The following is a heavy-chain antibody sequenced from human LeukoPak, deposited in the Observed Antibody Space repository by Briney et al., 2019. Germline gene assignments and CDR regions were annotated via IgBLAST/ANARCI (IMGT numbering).Heavy chain of an antibody. Sequence: GGSLRLSCVASGFTFSSYAMDWVSQAPGKGLEWVSAISRNGDNTYYADSVKGRFTTSRDNSKNTLFLQVNSLRAEDTAVYYCARDDAVGATLVAYWGQGTLVTVSS. CDR1: GFTFSSYA. CDR3: ARDDAVGATLVAY. CDR2: ISRNGDNT. D-gene: IGHD1-26*01. J-gene: IGHJ4*02. V-gene: IGHV3-23*01.